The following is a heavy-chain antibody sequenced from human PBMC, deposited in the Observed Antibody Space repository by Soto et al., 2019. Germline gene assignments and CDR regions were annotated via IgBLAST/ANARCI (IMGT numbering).Heavy chain of an antibody. Sequence: GGSLRLSCAASGFTFRAYGMHWVRQAPGKGLEWVAVISYDGNNLYYKDSVKGRFTISRDNSKSTLFLQMNSLRVEDTAVYYCAKDLVAFTTGRRSPFGYWGQGSLVTVSS. D-gene: IGHD1-1*01. CDR1: GFTFRAYG. CDR3: AKDLVAFTTGRRSPFGY. V-gene: IGHV3-30*18. CDR2: ISYDGNNL. J-gene: IGHJ4*02.